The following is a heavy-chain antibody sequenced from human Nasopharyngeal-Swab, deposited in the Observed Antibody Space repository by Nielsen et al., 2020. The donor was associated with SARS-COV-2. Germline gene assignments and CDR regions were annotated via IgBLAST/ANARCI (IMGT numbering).Heavy chain of an antibody. D-gene: IGHD4-17*01. J-gene: IGHJ6*03. CDR3: ARDVYGDYYYYMDV. CDR1: GGSISSYY. V-gene: IGHV4-59*01. Sequence: GSLRLSCTVSGGSISSYYWSWIRQPPGKGLEWIGYIYYSGSTNYNPSLKSRVTISVDTSKNQFSLKLSSVTAADTAVYYCARDVYGDYYYYMDVWGKGTTVTVSS. CDR2: IYYSGST.